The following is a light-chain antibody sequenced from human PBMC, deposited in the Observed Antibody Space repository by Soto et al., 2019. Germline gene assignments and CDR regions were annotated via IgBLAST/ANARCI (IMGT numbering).Light chain of an antibody. CDR2: EGS. J-gene: IGLJ1*01. V-gene: IGLV2-23*03. CDR1: SGFVGSFSL. Sequence: QSVLAQPASVSGSPGQSITISCTGTSGFVGSFSLVSWYQQHPGKAPKLMIYEGSKRPSGVSNRFSGSKSGNTASLTISGLQAEDEADYYWCSYAGSSTFFYVFGTGTKVTVL. CDR3: CSYAGSSTFFYV.